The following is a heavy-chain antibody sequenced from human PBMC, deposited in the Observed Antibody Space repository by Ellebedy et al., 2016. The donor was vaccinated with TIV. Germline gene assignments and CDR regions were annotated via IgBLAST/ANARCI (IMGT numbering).Heavy chain of an antibody. D-gene: IGHD6-13*01. V-gene: IGHV3-30*02. CDR3: AKDRSSSWYTDSLDY. CDR2: IRYDGSNK. Sequence: GESLKISCAASGFTFCSYGMHWVRQAPGKGLEWVAFIRYDGSNKNYADSVKGRFTISRDNSKNTLYLQMNSLRAEDTAVYYCAKDRSSSWYTDSLDYWGQGTLVTVSS. CDR1: GFTFCSYG. J-gene: IGHJ4*02.